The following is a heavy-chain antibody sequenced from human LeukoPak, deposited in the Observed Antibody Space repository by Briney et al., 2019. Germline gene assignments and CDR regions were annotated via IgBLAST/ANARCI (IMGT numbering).Heavy chain of an antibody. D-gene: IGHD5-24*01. CDR1: GFTFSTFA. Sequence: GGSLRLSCAASGFTFSTFAMIWVRQPPGKGLEWVSSIFPSGGEIHYADSVRGRFTISRDNSKNTLYLQMNSLRAEDTAVYYCAKLLSRDGYNYEDYFDYWGQGTLVTVSS. J-gene: IGHJ4*02. CDR2: IFPSGGEI. CDR3: AKLLSRDGYNYEDYFDY. V-gene: IGHV3-23*01.